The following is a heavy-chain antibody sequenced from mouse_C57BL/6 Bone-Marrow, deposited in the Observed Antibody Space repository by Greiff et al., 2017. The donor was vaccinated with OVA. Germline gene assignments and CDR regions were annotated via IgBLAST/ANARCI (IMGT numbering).Heavy chain of an antibody. V-gene: IGHV1-64*01. CDR2: IHPNSGST. J-gene: IGHJ2*01. CDR3: ARSRWDDY. CDR1: GYTFASYW. D-gene: IGHD4-1*01. Sequence: QVQLKQSGAELVKPGASVKLSCKASGYTFASYWMHWVKQRPGQGLEWIGMIHPNSGSTNYNEKFKSKATLTVDKSSSTAYMQLSSLTSEDSAVYYCARSRWDDYWGQGTTLTVSS.